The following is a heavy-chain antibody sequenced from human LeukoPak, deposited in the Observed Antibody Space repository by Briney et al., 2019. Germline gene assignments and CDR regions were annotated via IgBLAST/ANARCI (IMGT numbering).Heavy chain of an antibody. CDR2: IYQSGST. CDR3: ARKGSSTWYTYWFDP. J-gene: IGHJ5*02. Sequence: PSETLSLTCDLAGDSISSSYWSTWVGQPPGRGLECIGEIYQSGSTNYDSSLKSRVTISLDKSKNQFSLKVSSLTAADTAVYYCARKGSSTWYTYWFDPWGQGTLVTVSS. V-gene: IGHV4-4*02. D-gene: IGHD6-13*01. CDR1: GDSISSSYW.